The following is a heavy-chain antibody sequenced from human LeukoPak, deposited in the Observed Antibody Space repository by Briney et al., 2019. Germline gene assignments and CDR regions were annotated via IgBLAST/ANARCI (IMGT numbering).Heavy chain of an antibody. CDR2: INPNSGVT. CDR1: GYTFTGYY. CDR3: ARDRDGYCTNGVCYFDY. V-gene: IGHV1-2*02. Sequence: ASVTVSCKASGYTFTGYYMHWVRQAPGQGLEWMGWINPNSGVTNYAQRLQGRVTMTRDTSISTAYMELSRLRYDDTAVYYCARDRDGYCTNGVCYFDYWGQGTLVTVSS. J-gene: IGHJ4*02. D-gene: IGHD2-8*01.